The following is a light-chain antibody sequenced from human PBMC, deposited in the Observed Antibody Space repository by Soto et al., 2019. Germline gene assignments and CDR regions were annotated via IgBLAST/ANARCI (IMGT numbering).Light chain of an antibody. CDR2: EVR. CDR3: CSYTRTSNHYV. Sequence: QSALTQPASVSGSRGQSITISCTGTSSDIGGYDYVSWYQQRPGKAPKLMIYEVRYRPSGVSNRFSGSKSGNTASLTISGLHAADEADYYCCSYTRTSNHYVFGSGTKVTVL. V-gene: IGLV2-14*01. J-gene: IGLJ1*01. CDR1: SSDIGGYDY.